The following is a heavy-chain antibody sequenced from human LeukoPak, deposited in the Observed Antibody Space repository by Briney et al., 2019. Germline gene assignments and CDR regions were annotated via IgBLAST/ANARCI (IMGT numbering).Heavy chain of an antibody. CDR1: GFTFSSYA. J-gene: IGHJ4*02. V-gene: IGHV3-23*01. CDR2: ISGSGGST. D-gene: IGHD3-3*02. Sequence: PGGSLRLSCTASGFTFSSYAMSWVRQAPGKGLEWVSAISGSGGSTYYADSVKGRFTISRDNSKNTLYLQMNSLRAEDTAVYYCAKGSLLASRYYFDYWGQGALVTVSS. CDR3: AKGSLLASRYYFDY.